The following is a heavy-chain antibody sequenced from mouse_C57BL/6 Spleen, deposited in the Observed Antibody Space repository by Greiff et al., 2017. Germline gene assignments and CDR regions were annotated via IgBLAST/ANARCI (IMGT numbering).Heavy chain of an antibody. J-gene: IGHJ3*01. CDR3: ARLNYDYDEGTWFAY. CDR1: GYEFSSSW. Sequence: QVQLQQSGPELVKPGASVKISCKASGYEFSSSWMNWVKQRPGKGLEWIGRIYPGDGDTNYNGKFKGKATLTADKSSSTAYMQLSSLTSEDSAVYFCARLNYDYDEGTWFAYWGQGTLVTVSA. V-gene: IGHV1-82*01. D-gene: IGHD2-4*01. CDR2: IYPGDGDT.